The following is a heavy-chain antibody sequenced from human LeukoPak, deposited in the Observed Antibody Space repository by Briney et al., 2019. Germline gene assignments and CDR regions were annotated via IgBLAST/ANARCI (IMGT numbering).Heavy chain of an antibody. CDR2: IYYSGST. V-gene: IGHV4-31*03. J-gene: IGHJ5*02. D-gene: IGHD2-2*01. CDR3: AREGIVVVPAALPAIDP. Sequence: SQTLSLTCTVSGGSISNGGDYWSWIRQHPGKGLEWIGYIYYSGSTYYNPSLKSRVTISVDTSKNQFSLRLRSVTAADTAVYYCAREGIVVVPAALPAIDPWGQGTLVTVSS. CDR1: GGSISNGGDY.